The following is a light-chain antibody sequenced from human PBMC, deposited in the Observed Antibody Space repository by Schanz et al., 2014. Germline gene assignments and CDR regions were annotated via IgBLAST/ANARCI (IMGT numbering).Light chain of an antibody. CDR2: DTS. J-gene: IGLJ3*02. V-gene: IGLV7-46*01. Sequence: QAVVTQEPSLTVSPGGTVTLTCGSSTGAVTSGHYPYWFQQKPGQAPRTLIYDTSNKHSWTPARFSGSLLGGKAALTLSGVQPEDEAEYYCLLYYGGAQLGVFGGGTKVTVL. CDR1: TGAVTSGHY. CDR3: LLYYGGAQLGV.